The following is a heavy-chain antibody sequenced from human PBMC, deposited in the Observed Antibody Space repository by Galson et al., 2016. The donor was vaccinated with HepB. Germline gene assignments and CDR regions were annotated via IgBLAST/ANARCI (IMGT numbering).Heavy chain of an antibody. CDR3: AKGNIDYLPAAPYA. Sequence: SLRLSCAASGFTFRSYAMSWFRQAPGKGLDWVSSISGGGDSTFYADSVKGRLSISRDNSKDTLYLQLNSLRADDTAVYYCAKGNIDYLPAAPYAWGQGTLVTVSS. V-gene: IGHV3-23*01. CDR2: ISGGGDST. D-gene: IGHD2/OR15-2a*01. J-gene: IGHJ5*02. CDR1: GFTFRSYA.